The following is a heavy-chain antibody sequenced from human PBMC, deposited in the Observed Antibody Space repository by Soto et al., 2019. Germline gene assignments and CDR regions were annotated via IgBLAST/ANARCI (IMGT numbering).Heavy chain of an antibody. V-gene: IGHV3-23*01. Sequence: EVQLSESGGDLRQPGGSLRLSCAASGFTSTNYAMTWVRQTPGKGLEWVSGISASGGLKYYADSVRGRFTVSRDNSKNILYLQMDNLRDEDTALYYCAREVGAPSGWLDPWDQGTQVTVAS. CDR2: ISASGGLK. J-gene: IGHJ5*02. D-gene: IGHD1-26*01. CDR3: AREVGAPSGWLDP. CDR1: GFTSTNYA.